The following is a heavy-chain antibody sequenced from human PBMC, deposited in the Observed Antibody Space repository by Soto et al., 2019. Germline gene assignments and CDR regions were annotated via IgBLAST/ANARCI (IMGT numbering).Heavy chain of an antibody. CDR2: ISGGGGNT. J-gene: IGHJ4*02. V-gene: IGHV3-23*01. CDR1: GFTFSNYA. CDR3: AKERLGRGADY. Sequence: EVQLLESGGGLVQPGGSLRLSCAASGFTFSNYAMSWVRQTPGKGLEWVSTISGGGGNTYYPDSVKGRFTISRDNSKDTVYLQMNGPRAEDTAIYYCAKERLGRGADYWGQGALVTVTS.